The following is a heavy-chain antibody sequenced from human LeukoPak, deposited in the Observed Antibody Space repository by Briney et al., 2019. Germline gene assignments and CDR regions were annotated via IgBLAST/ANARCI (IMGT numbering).Heavy chain of an antibody. CDR2: IKEDGSEE. CDR3: ARDWLAGNPYHAFDL. J-gene: IGHJ3*01. D-gene: IGHD3-22*01. Sequence: GGSLRLSCAASGFRFSSYWMTWVRQAPGKGLECVAYIKEDGSEEYYVDSVKGRFSISRDNAKNSLHLQMNSLRAEDTAVYYCARDWLAGNPYHAFDLWGKGTMVTVSS. CDR1: GFRFSSYW. V-gene: IGHV3-7*01.